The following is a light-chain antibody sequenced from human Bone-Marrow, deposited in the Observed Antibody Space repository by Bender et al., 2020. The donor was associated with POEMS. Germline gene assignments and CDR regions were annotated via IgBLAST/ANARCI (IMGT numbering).Light chain of an antibody. Sequence: QSALNQPASVSGSPGQSITISCTGTSSDVGSYNLVSWYQQHPGKVPKLVISDVTYRPSGVSNRFSGSRSGNTASLTISGLLAEDEADYYCSSYAGSNDLVFGGGTKLTVL. CDR3: SSYAGSNDLV. J-gene: IGLJ2*01. CDR2: DVT. V-gene: IGLV2-14*02. CDR1: SSDVGSYNL.